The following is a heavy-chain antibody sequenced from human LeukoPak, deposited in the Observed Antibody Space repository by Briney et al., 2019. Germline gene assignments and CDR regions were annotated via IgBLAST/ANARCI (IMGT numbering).Heavy chain of an antibody. D-gene: IGHD1-26*01. CDR2: IYHSGST. J-gene: IGHJ4*02. CDR1: GYSISSGYY. CDR3: ARALSD. Sequence: SETLFLTCTVSGYSISSGYYWGWIRQPPGKGLEWIGSIYHSGSTYYNPSLKRRVTISVDTSKNQFSLKLSSVTAADTAVYYCARALSDWGQGTLVTVSS. V-gene: IGHV4-38-2*02.